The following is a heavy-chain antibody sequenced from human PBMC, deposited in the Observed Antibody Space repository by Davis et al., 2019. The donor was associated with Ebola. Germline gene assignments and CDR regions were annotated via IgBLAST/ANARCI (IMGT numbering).Heavy chain of an antibody. Sequence: PGGSLRLSCAASGFTFSSYAMSWVRQAPGKGLEWVSAISGGGGSTYYADSVKGRFTISRDNSKNTLYLQMNSLRAEDTAVYYCAKDLHSYGRREYYYYGMDVWGQGTTVTVSS. D-gene: IGHD5-18*01. CDR2: ISGGGGST. V-gene: IGHV3-23*01. J-gene: IGHJ6*02. CDR3: AKDLHSYGRREYYYYGMDV. CDR1: GFTFSSYA.